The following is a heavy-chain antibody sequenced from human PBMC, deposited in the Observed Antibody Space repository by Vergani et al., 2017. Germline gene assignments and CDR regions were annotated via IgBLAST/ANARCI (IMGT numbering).Heavy chain of an antibody. Sequence: QLQLQESGPGLVKPSQTLSLTCTVSGGSISSDDFYWSWIRQPPGKGLEWIGYIHYSGTTYYNSSLKSRVSMSVATSKTQFSLKMNSVTAADAAVYYCARRCSTTCSTMGRAAFDIWGQGTMVTVSS. J-gene: IGHJ3*02. CDR1: GGSISSDDFY. D-gene: IGHD2-2*01. CDR3: ARRCSTTCSTMGRAAFDI. CDR2: IHYSGTT. V-gene: IGHV4-30-4*01.